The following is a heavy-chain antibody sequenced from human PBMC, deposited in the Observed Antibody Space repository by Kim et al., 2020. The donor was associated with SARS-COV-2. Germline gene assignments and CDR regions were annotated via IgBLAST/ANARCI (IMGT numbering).Heavy chain of an antibody. J-gene: IGHJ4*02. CDR3: ARTVYGAASHYYFDL. V-gene: IGHV3-21*04. D-gene: IGHD3-10*01. Sequence: ADAMKGRFTISRDNAKSSLDVQMNSRRAEDTAVYYCARTVYGAASHYYFDLWGQGTLVTVSS.